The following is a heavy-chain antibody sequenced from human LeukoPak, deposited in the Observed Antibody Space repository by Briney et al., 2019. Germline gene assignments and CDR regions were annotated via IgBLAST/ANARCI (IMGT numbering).Heavy chain of an antibody. CDR1: GFTFSSYS. Sequence: GGSLRLSCAASGFTFSSYSMIWVRQAPGKGLEWVSSISSSSSYIYYADSVKGRFTISRDNAKNSLYLQMNSLRAEDTAVYYCAREQLGMITFGGVIALGQGTLVTVSS. CDR3: AREQLGMITFGGVIA. D-gene: IGHD3-16*02. J-gene: IGHJ5*02. V-gene: IGHV3-21*01. CDR2: ISSSSSYI.